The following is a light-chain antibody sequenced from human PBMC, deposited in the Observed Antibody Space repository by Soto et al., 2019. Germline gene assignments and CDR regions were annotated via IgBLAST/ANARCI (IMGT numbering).Light chain of an antibody. CDR1: QGISSY. J-gene: IGKJ3*01. CDR2: AAS. Sequence: IQLTQSPSSLSASVGDRVTITCRASQGISSYLAWYQQKPGKAPKLLIYAASTLQSGVPSRFSGSGSGTDFTLTISSLQPEDFETYYCQQLNSYPPTFGPGTKVDIK. V-gene: IGKV1-9*01. CDR3: QQLNSYPPT.